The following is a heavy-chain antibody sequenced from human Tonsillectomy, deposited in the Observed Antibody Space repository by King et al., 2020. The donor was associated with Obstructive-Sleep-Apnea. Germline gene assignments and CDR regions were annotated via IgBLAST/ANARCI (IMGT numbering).Heavy chain of an antibody. Sequence: VQLVESGGGVVQPGRSLRLSCAASGFTFSSYAMHWVRQAPGKGLEWVAVISYDGSNKYYADSVKGRFTISRDNSKNTLYLQMNSLRAEDTAGYYCARSCRLGVHYRGQGTLVTV. CDR1: GFTFSSYA. CDR2: ISYDGSNK. J-gene: IGHJ4*02. V-gene: IGHV3-30-3*01. CDR3: ARSCRLGVHY. D-gene: IGHD2-8*01.